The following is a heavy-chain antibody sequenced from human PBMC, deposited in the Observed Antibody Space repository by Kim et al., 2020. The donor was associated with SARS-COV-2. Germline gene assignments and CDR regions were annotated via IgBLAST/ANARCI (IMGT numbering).Heavy chain of an antibody. V-gene: IGHV3-21*01. CDR2: VGTTDSYI. CDR1: GFTLGGYS. J-gene: IGHJ6*01. CDR3: ARAGTSQTGGYY. D-gene: IGHD7-27*01. Sequence: GGSLRLSCAASGFTLGGYSIIWVRQAPGKGLRWVSSVGTTDSYIYYADSVRGRFTISRDNTRNSLYLHMSSLPDDDTAVYYCARAGTSQTGGYY.